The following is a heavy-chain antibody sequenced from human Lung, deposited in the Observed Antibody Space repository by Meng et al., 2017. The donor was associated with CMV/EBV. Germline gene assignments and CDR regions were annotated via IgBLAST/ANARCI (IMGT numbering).Heavy chain of an antibody. CDR2: IYYSGST. CDR1: GGSISSYY. CDR3: ARDCSSTSCLDAFDI. Sequence: SETLSLXXTVSGGSISSYYWSWIRQPPGKGLEWIGYIYYSGSTNYNPSLKSRVTISVDTSKNQFSLKLSSVTAADTAVYYCARDCSSTSCLDAFDIWGQGTXVTVSS. J-gene: IGHJ3*02. D-gene: IGHD2-2*01. V-gene: IGHV4-59*01.